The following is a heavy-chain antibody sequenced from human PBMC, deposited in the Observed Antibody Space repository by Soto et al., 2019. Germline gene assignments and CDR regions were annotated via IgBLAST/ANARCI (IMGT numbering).Heavy chain of an antibody. D-gene: IGHD4-17*01. Sequence: GESLKISCKGSGYTFTDSWIGWVRQVPGKGLEWMVMIYPGDSDTRYNPSLQGQVTISADKSISTAYLQWSSLKASDTAMYFCARVRTDSGDYEGFDYWGQGTLVTVSS. J-gene: IGHJ4*02. V-gene: IGHV5-51*01. CDR3: ARVRTDSGDYEGFDY. CDR1: GYTFTDSW. CDR2: IYPGDSDT.